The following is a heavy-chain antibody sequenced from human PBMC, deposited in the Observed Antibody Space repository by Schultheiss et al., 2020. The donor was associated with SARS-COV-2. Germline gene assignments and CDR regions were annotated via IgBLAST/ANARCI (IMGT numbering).Heavy chain of an antibody. D-gene: IGHD5-12*01. CDR3: ARGRGGYDVYYYYYYMDV. Sequence: SETLSLTCDVSGYSISSSSYYWGWIRQPPGKGLEWIGSIYYSRSTNYNPSLKSRVTISVDTSKKQFSLKLSSVTAADTAIYYCARGRGGYDVYYYYYYMDVWGKGTTVTVSS. V-gene: IGHV4-39*07. CDR1: GYSISSSSYY. J-gene: IGHJ6*03. CDR2: IYYSRST.